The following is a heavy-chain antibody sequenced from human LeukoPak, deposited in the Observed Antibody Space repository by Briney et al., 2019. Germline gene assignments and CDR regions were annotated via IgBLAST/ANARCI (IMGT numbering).Heavy chain of an antibody. Sequence: GGSLRLSCAASGFTFSSYEMNWVRQAPGKGLEWVSYISSSDSTIYYADSVKGRFTISRDNAKNSLYLQMNSLRAEDTAVYYCARGTYYDFWSGYYTAGGWFDPWGQGTLVTVSS. D-gene: IGHD3-3*01. V-gene: IGHV3-48*03. CDR1: GFTFSSYE. CDR3: ARGTYYDFWSGYYTAGGWFDP. CDR2: ISSSDSTI. J-gene: IGHJ5*02.